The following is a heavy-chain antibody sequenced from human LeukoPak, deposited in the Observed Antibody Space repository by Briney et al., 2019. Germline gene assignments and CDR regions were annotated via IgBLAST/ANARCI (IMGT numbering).Heavy chain of an antibody. CDR3: ARVDCSSTSCYWHYYYMDV. D-gene: IGHD2-2*01. CDR2: ISAYNGNT. CDR1: GYTFTSYG. V-gene: IGHV1-18*01. Sequence: ASVKVSCKASGYTFTSYGISWVRQAPGQGLEWMGWISAYNGNTNYAQKLQGRVTMTTDTSTSTAYMELRSLRSDDTAVYYCARVDCSSTSCYWHYYYMDVWGKGTTVTVSS. J-gene: IGHJ6*03.